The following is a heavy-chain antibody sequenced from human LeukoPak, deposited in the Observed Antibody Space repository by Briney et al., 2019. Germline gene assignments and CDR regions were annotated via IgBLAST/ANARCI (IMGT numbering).Heavy chain of an antibody. V-gene: IGHV4-61*08. Sequence: SETLSLTCTLAAHPFNIHTDYKWTWIRQPPGKGLEWIGYVYYTGNTNYNPSFQSRVTISVDTSKNQFSLKLTSVTAADTAVYYCAREYSAFDYCGQGTLVTVSS. D-gene: IGHD5-12*01. CDR2: VYYTGNT. CDR3: AREYSAFDY. CDR1: AHPFNIHTDY. J-gene: IGHJ4*02.